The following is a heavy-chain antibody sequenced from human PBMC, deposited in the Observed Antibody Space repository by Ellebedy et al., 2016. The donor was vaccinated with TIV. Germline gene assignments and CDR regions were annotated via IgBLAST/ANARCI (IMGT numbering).Heavy chain of an antibody. D-gene: IGHD6-19*01. J-gene: IGHJ4*02. Sequence: PGGSLRLSCAASGFTFSSYAMHWVRQAPGKGLEWVAVISYDGSNKYYADSVKGRFTISRDNSKNTLYLQMNSLRVEDTAIYYCAKMVGYSSGWSPRYYSDYWGQGTLVTVSS. CDR2: ISYDGSNK. V-gene: IGHV3-30*07. CDR1: GFTFSSYA. CDR3: AKMVGYSSGWSPRYYSDY.